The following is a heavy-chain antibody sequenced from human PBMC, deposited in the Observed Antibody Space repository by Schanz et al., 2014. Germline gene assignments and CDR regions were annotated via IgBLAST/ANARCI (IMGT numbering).Heavy chain of an antibody. Sequence: VYLVESGGGLVQPGRSLRLSCAASGFPFNEYGMLWVRQAPGKGLEWVSSISWNSGSIDYADSVKGRFTISRDNAKNSLYLQMNSLRAEDTALYYCAKDGIMVQGVIWERYFDSWGQGTLVTVSS. CDR2: ISWNSGSI. CDR3: AKDGIMVQGVIWERYFDS. D-gene: IGHD3-10*01. V-gene: IGHV3-9*01. J-gene: IGHJ4*02. CDR1: GFPFNEYG.